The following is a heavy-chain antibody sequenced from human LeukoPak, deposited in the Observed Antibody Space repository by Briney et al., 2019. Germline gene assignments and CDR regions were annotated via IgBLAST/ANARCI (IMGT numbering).Heavy chain of an antibody. D-gene: IGHD5-18*01. CDR1: GGTFSSYA. J-gene: IGHJ4*02. Sequence: EASVKVSCTASGGTFSSYAISWVRQAPGQGLEWMGGIIPIFGTANYAQKFQGRVTITADESTSTAYMELSSLRSEDTAVYYCASVDTAMATDYWGQGTLVTVSS. V-gene: IGHV1-69*13. CDR3: ASVDTAMATDY. CDR2: IIPIFGTA.